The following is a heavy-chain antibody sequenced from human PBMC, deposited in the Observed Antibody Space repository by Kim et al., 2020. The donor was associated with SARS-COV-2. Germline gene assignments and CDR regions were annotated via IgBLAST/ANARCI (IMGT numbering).Heavy chain of an antibody. J-gene: IGHJ5*02. CDR2: IYYSGST. CDR1: GGSISSSSYY. Sequence: SETLSLTCTVSGGSISSSSYYWGWIRQPPGKGLEWIGSIYYSGSTYYNPSLKSRVTISVDTSKNQFSLKLSSVTAADTAVYYCARHGLPSNWNVVWFDPWGQGTLVTVSS. D-gene: IGHD1-1*01. CDR3: ARHGLPSNWNVVWFDP. V-gene: IGHV4-39*01.